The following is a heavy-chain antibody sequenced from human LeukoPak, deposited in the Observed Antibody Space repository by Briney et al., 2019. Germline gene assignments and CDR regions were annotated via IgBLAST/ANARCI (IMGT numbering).Heavy chain of an antibody. V-gene: IGHV4-59*01. CDR3: ARDLWFGDFYYYGMDV. J-gene: IGHJ6*02. Sequence: SETLSLTCTFSGGSISSYYWSWIRQPPGKGLEWIGYIYYSGSTNYNPSLKSRVTISVDTSKNQFSLKLSSVTAADTAVYYCARDLWFGDFYYYGMDVWGQGTTVTVSS. CDR2: IYYSGST. D-gene: IGHD3-10*01. CDR1: GGSISSYY.